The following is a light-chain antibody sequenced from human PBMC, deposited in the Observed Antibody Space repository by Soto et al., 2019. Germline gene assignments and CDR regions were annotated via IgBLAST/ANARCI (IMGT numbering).Light chain of an antibody. J-gene: IGKJ1*01. CDR1: QNINRW. CDR2: DAS. Sequence: DIQMTQSPSSLSSSVGDRGTITCRASQNINRWLAWYQQKPGKAPMLLIYDASTLQSGAPSRFSGSGSGTEFTLTISSLQPDDLATYYCQQYSRLWTFGQGTKVDIK. CDR3: QQYSRLWT. V-gene: IGKV1-5*01.